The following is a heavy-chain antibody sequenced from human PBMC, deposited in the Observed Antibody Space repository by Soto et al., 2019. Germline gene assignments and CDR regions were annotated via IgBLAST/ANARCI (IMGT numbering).Heavy chain of an antibody. Sequence: PGGSLRLSCAASGFTVSSNYMSWVRQAPGKGLEWVSVIYSVGSTYYADSVKGRFTISRDNSKNTLYLQMNSLRAEDTAVYYCARDPTIAASGGYYYYYYGMDVWGQGTTVTVSS. CDR1: GFTVSSNY. J-gene: IGHJ6*02. V-gene: IGHV3-66*01. D-gene: IGHD6-13*01. CDR2: IYSVGST. CDR3: ARDPTIAASGGYYYYYYGMDV.